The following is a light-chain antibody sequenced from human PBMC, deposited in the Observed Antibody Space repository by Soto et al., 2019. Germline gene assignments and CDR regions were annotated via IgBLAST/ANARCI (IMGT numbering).Light chain of an antibody. CDR2: DAS. CDR3: QQVNSFPLT. Sequence: DIQLTQSPYTLSASVGERVTLTCLASQSISSWLAWYQQKPGKAPKLLIYDASSLESGVPSRFSGSGSGTDFTLSINSLQPEDIATYYCQQVNSFPLTFGGGTKVDIK. J-gene: IGKJ4*01. CDR1: QSISSW. V-gene: IGKV1-5*01.